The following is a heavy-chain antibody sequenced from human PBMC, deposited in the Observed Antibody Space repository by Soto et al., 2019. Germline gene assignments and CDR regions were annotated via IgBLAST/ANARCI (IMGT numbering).Heavy chain of an antibody. D-gene: IGHD1-26*01. Sequence: QVQLVESGGGVVQPGRSLRLSCAASGFTFSSYGMHWVRQAPGKGLEWVAVISYDGSNKYYADSVKGRFTISRDNSKNTLYLQMNSLRAEDTAVYCCAKDPFSVGATHFDYWGQGTLVTVSS. CDR2: ISYDGSNK. CDR1: GFTFSSYG. J-gene: IGHJ4*02. V-gene: IGHV3-30*18. CDR3: AKDPFSVGATHFDY.